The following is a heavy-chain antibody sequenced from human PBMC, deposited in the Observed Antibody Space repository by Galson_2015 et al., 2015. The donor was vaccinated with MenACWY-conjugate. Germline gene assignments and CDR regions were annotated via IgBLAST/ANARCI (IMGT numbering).Heavy chain of an antibody. Sequence: ETLSLTCTVSGGSVSSGSYWPWIRQPPGKGLEWIGLIYSSGSTKYNPSLKSRVTISLDMSKNQVSLKLSSVTAADTAVYYCAREYNKWGQGTLVTVSS. V-gene: IGHV4-61*01. CDR1: GGSVSSGSY. D-gene: IGHD1-14*01. CDR3: AREYNK. CDR2: IYSSGST. J-gene: IGHJ4*02.